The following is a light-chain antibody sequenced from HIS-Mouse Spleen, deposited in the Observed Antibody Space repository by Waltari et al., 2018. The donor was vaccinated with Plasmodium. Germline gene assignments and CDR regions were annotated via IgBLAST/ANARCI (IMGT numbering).Light chain of an antibody. Sequence: DIQMTQSPSSLSASVGDRVTITCPARQEISNYLNWDQQKPGKAPKLLIYDASNLETGVPSRFSGSGSGTDFTFTISSLQPEDIATYYCQQYDNLPYTFGQGTKLDIK. CDR3: QQYDNLPYT. CDR2: DAS. V-gene: IGKV1-33*01. CDR1: QEISNY. J-gene: IGKJ2*01.